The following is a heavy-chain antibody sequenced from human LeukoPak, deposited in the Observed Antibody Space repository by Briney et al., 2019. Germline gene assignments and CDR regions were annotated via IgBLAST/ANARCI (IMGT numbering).Heavy chain of an antibody. J-gene: IGHJ4*02. Sequence: PSETLSLTCAVYGGSFSGYYWSWIRQPPGKGLEWIGEINHSGSTNYNPSLKSRVTISVDTSKNQFSLKLSSVTAADTAVYYCAPLSFYNFWSGYYPNDYWGQEPLVTFPS. CDR3: APLSFYNFWSGYYPNDY. CDR1: GGSFSGYY. CDR2: INHSGST. D-gene: IGHD3-3*01. V-gene: IGHV4-34*01.